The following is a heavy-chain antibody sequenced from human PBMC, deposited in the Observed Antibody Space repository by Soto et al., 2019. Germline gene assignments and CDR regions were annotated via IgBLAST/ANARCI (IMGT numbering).Heavy chain of an antibody. CDR1: EDTFTHYD. Sequence: QVELVQSGAEVKKPGASVRVSCQASEDTFTHYDLNWVRQATGQGLEWMGWMNPNTGNIDYAHKFQGRVTMTRDTSTRTVYMELSSLRSDDTAVYYCVRRVASGHRGWFDPWGQGTLVTVSS. J-gene: IGHJ5*02. V-gene: IGHV1-8*01. CDR2: MNPNTGNI. CDR3: VRRVASGHRGWFDP. D-gene: IGHD2-21*01.